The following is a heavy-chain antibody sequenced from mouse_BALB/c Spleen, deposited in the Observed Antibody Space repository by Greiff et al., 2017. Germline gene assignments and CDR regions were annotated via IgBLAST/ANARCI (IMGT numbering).Heavy chain of an antibody. CDR1: GFSSTSYG. V-gene: IGHV2-9*02. Sequence: VKLMESGPGLVAPSQSLSITCTVSGFSSTSYGVHWVRQPPGKGLEWLGVIWAGGSTNYNSALMSRLSISKDNSKSQVFLKMNSLQTDDTAMYYCARASPLLRFDYWGQGTTLTVSS. D-gene: IGHD1-2*01. CDR2: IWAGGST. J-gene: IGHJ2*01. CDR3: ARASPLLRFDY.